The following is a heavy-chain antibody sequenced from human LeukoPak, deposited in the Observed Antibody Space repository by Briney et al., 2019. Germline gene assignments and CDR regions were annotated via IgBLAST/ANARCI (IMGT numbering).Heavy chain of an antibody. Sequence: GASVKVSCEASGYTLTSYGINWMRQAPGQGLEWMGWISTQSGNTNYAQKVQGRLTLTTDRSTNTAYMELRSLRSDDTAVYYCARGVPGEGYWGQGTLVTVSS. D-gene: IGHD7-27*01. CDR2: ISTQSGNT. J-gene: IGHJ4*02. CDR3: ARGVPGEGY. CDR1: GYTLTSYG. V-gene: IGHV1-18*01.